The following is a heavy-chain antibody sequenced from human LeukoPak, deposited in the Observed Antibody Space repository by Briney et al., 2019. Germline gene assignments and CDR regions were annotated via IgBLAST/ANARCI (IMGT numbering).Heavy chain of an antibody. CDR2: ISDTT. CDR1: GFTFGGFA. J-gene: IGHJ5*02. V-gene: IGHV3-23*01. CDR3: ARSRGPGSHWFDP. Sequence: PGGSRRLSWEASGFTFGGFALGWFRRPPGKGPGWVSTISDTTYYADSVRGRFTISRDDSKNTLYLQMDSLRAEDTAIYSCARSRGPGSHWFDPWGQGTLVTVYS. D-gene: IGHD3-10*01.